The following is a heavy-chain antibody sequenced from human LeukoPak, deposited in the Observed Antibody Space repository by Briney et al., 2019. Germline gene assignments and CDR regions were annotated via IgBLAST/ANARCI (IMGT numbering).Heavy chain of an antibody. CDR1: GFTFSDYY. V-gene: IGHV3-11*01. CDR2: ISSSGSIT. D-gene: IGHD3-22*01. CDR3: ARAYYDRTTYTAYHFDD. J-gene: IGHJ4*02. Sequence: EGSLRLSCAASGFTFSDYYMSWIRQAPGKGLEWVSYISSSGSITYYADSVKGRFTISRDNAKNSLYLQMNSLRAEDMAVYYCARAYYDRTTYTAYHFDDWGQGTLVTVSS.